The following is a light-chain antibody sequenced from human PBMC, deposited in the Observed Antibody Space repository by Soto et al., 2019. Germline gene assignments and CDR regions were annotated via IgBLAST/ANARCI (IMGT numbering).Light chain of an antibody. CDR3: SSQAVSSTLV. CDR2: DVS. Sequence: QFALTQPASVSGSPGQSITISCSGTSSDIGAYNYVSWYQQHPGKAPKLIIYDVSDRPSGVSNRFSGSKSGNTASLTISGLQTEDEAHYYCSSQAVSSTLVFGGGTKLTVL. J-gene: IGLJ2*01. CDR1: SSDIGAYNY. V-gene: IGLV2-14*01.